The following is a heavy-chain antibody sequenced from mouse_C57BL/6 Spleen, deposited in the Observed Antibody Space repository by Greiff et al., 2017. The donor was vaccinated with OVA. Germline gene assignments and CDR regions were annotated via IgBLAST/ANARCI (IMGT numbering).Heavy chain of an antibody. J-gene: IGHJ4*01. CDR3: ARPLIYYDYYYAMDY. D-gene: IGHD2-4*01. Sequence: ESGGGLVKPGGSLKLSCAASGFTFSDYGMHWVRQAPEKGLEWVAYISSGSSTIYYAVTVKGRFTISRDNAKNTLFLQMTSLRSEDTAMYYCARPLIYYDYYYAMDYWGQGTSVTVSS. V-gene: IGHV5-17*01. CDR1: GFTFSDYG. CDR2: ISSGSSTI.